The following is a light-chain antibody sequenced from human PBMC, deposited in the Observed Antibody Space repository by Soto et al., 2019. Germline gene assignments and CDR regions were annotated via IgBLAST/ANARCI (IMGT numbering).Light chain of an antibody. V-gene: IGLV2-14*01. CDR3: SSYTSSSTNV. CDR1: SSDVGGYNY. Sequence: QSVLTQPASVSGSPGQSITISCTGTSSDVGGYNYVSWYQQHPGKAPKLMIYEVCNRPSGVSNRFSGSKSGNTASLTISGLQAEDEADYYCSSYTSSSTNVFGTGTKLTVL. CDR2: EVC. J-gene: IGLJ1*01.